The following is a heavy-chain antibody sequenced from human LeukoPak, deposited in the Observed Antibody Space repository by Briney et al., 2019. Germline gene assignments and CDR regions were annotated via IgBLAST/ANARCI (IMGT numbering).Heavy chain of an antibody. CDR1: GYTFTTYG. D-gene: IGHD1-26*01. J-gene: IGHJ3*02. CDR2: ISAYNGNT. Sequence: ASVKVSCKASGYTFTTYGISWVRQAPGQGLEWMGWISAYNGNTNYVQKLQGRVTMTTDTSTSTAYMELRSLRSDDTAVYYCARGGVGAKGGDAFDIWGQGTMVTVSS. V-gene: IGHV1-18*01. CDR3: ARGGVGAKGGDAFDI.